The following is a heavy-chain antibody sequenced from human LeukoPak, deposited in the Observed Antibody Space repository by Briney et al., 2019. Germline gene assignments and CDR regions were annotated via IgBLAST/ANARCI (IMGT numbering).Heavy chain of an antibody. Sequence: SQTLSLTCAISGDTVSSNSAAWNWIRQSPTRGLEWLGRAYYRSKWYYDSSVSVKSRITINPDTSKNQFSLQLNSVTPEDTAVYYCARSYGSGRILGYWGQGTLVTVSS. J-gene: IGHJ4*02. V-gene: IGHV6-1*01. CDR3: ARSYGSGRILGY. D-gene: IGHD3-10*01. CDR2: AYYRSKWYY. CDR1: GDTVSSNSAA.